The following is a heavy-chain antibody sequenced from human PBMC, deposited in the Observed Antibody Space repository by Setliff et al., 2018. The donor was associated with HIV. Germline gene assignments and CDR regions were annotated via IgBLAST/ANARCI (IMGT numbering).Heavy chain of an antibody. Sequence: PGGSLRLSCAVSGFMFSNYAMNWVRQGPGRELEWVSAIRGNGVDRFYTDSVRGRFTISRDNSKNTLYLQMSSLRADDTAIYYCARDDGRSLFLDDWGQGTLVTVSS. CDR2: IRGNGVDR. D-gene: IGHD1-26*01. CDR3: ARDDGRSLFLDD. CDR1: GFMFSNYA. J-gene: IGHJ4*02. V-gene: IGHV3-23*01.